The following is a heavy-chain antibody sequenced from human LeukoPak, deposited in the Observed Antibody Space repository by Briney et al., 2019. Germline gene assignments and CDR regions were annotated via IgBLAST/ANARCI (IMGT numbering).Heavy chain of an antibody. J-gene: IGHJ4*02. CDR3: ARAAEGDYFDY. CDR1: GGSISSGGYS. D-gene: IGHD6-19*01. V-gene: IGHV4-30-2*01. Sequence: SQTLSLTCAVSGGSISSGGYSWSWIRQPPGKGLEWIGYIYHSGSTYYNPSLKSRVTISVGRSKNQFSLKLSSVTAADTAVYYCARAAEGDYFDYWGQGTLVTVSS. CDR2: IYHSGST.